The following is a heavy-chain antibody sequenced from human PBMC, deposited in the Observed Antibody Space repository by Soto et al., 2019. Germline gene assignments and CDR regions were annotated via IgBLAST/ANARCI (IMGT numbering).Heavy chain of an antibody. Sequence: SVKVSCKASGGTFSDSVTSWVRQAPGQGLEWMGGIVPIFGKANLAEKFQDRVTITADESTSTAYMKLSSPRSEDTAVYYCAKGRDGSNYYFDYWGQGTLVTVSS. CDR3: AKGRDGSNYYFDY. CDR1: GGTFSDSV. CDR2: IVPIFGKA. V-gene: IGHV1-69*13. D-gene: IGHD3-10*01. J-gene: IGHJ4*02.